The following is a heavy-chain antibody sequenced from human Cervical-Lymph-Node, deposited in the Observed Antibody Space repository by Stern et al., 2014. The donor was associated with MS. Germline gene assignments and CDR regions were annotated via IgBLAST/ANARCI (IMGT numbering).Heavy chain of an antibody. CDR2: IIPIFGTT. Sequence: QVQLVQSGAEVKKPGSSVKVSCKASGGTVSSHTISWVRQAPGQGLEWMGGIIPIFGTTNYALKLQGRVTITADKSTSTAYLELNSLRSDDSAVYYCAREVTMVGFDPWGQGPLVTVSS. CDR3: AREVTMVGFDP. CDR1: GGTVSSHT. D-gene: IGHD3-10*02. J-gene: IGHJ5*02. V-gene: IGHV1-69*06.